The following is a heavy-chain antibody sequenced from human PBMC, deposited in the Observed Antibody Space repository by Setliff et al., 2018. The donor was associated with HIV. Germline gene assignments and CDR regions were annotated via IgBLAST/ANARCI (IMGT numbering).Heavy chain of an antibody. Sequence: SETLSLTCAVYGGSFSGYYWSWIRQPPGKGLEWIGEINHSGSTNYNPSLKSRVTISVDTSKNQFSLKLSSVTAADTAVYYCARGAGGRAHYDYVWGSYRLYYFDYWSQGTLVTVSS. CDR1: GGSFSGYY. V-gene: IGHV4-34*01. J-gene: IGHJ4*02. CDR2: INHSGST. CDR3: ARGAGGRAHYDYVWGSYRLYYFDY. D-gene: IGHD3-16*02.